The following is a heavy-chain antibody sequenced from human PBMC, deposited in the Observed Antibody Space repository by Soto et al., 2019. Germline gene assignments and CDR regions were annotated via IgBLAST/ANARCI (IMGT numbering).Heavy chain of an antibody. CDR2: TYYRSKWYN. J-gene: IGHJ6*02. CDR3: ARVLPDASDYYYYYGMDV. V-gene: IGHV6-1*01. Sequence: SRTLSLTCAISGDSVSSYSAAWNWIRQSPSRGLEWLGRTYYRSKWYNDYAVSVRGRITINPDTSKNQFSLQLNSVTPEDTAVYYCARVLPDASDYYYYYGMDVWGQGTTVTVSS. D-gene: IGHD2-2*01. CDR1: GDSVSSYSAA.